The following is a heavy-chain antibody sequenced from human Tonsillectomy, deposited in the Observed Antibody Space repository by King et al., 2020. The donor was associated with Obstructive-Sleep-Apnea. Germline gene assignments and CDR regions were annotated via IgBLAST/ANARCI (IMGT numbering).Heavy chain of an antibody. J-gene: IGHJ3*02. Sequence: VQLVESGGGVVQPGRSLRLSCAASGFTFSSYGMHWVRQAPGKGLEWVAVISYDGSNKYYADSVKGRLTISRDNSKNTLYLQMNSLRAEDTAVYYCATPVVAATSGDAFDIWGQGTMVTVSS. CDR3: ATPVVAATSGDAFDI. V-gene: IGHV3-30*03. D-gene: IGHD2-15*01. CDR1: GFTFSSYG. CDR2: ISYDGSNK.